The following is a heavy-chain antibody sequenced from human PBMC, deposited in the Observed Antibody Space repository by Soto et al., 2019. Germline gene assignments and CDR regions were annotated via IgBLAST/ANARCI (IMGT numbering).Heavy chain of an antibody. CDR1: GFTFTSYA. Sequence: QVQLVESGGSVVQPGRSLRLSCEASGFTFTSYAMHWVRQAPGKGLEWVAVISYDGIKEYYADSVKGRVTITRDNSKNRLFLQMSSLRVEDTAVYYCARDRLRLGELSLIGYFDYWGHGTLVTVSS. D-gene: IGHD3-16*02. V-gene: IGHV3-30*15. CDR2: ISYDGIKE. J-gene: IGHJ4*01. CDR3: ARDRLRLGELSLIGYFDY.